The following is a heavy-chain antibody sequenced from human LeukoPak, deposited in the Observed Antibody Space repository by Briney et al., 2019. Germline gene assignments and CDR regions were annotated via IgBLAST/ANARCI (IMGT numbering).Heavy chain of an antibody. CDR1: GYTFTSYD. Sequence: ASVKVPCKASGYTFTSYDINWVRQATGQGLEWMGWMNPNSGNTGYAQKFQGRVTMTRNTSISTAYMELSSLRSEDTAVYYCARPSTTVVKNGMDVWGQGTTVTVSS. D-gene: IGHD4-23*01. V-gene: IGHV1-8*01. J-gene: IGHJ6*02. CDR3: ARPSTTVVKNGMDV. CDR2: MNPNSGNT.